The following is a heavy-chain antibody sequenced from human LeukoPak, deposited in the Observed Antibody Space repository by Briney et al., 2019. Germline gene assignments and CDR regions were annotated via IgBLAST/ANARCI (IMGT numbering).Heavy chain of an antibody. Sequence: SETLSLTCTVSGGSISSGSYYWSWIRQPAGKGLEWIGRIYTSGSTNYNPSLKSRVTISVDTSKNQFSLKLSSVTAADTAVYYCARSNRGYSSGRRYFDYWGQGTLVTVSS. CDR3: ARSNRGYSSGRRYFDY. D-gene: IGHD6-19*01. CDR2: IYTSGST. V-gene: IGHV4-61*02. CDR1: GGSISSGSYY. J-gene: IGHJ4*02.